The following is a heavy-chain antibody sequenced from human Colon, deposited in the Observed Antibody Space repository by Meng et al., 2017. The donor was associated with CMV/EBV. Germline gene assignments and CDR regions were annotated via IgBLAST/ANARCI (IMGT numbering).Heavy chain of an antibody. CDR1: GYTFTDYN. CDR2: INPHSGAT. D-gene: IGHD6-19*01. V-gene: IGHV1-2*02. Sequence: ASVKVSCKASGYTFTDYNIHWVRQAPGQGLEWMGWINPHSGATNYAQKFQARVTMTRDTSITTAYMDLSRLRYDDTAVYYCAREQWLVYYFDNWGQGTLVTVSS. CDR3: AREQWLVYYFDN. J-gene: IGHJ4*02.